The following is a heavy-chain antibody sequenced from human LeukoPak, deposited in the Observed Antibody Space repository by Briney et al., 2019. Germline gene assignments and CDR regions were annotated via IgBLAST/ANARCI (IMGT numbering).Heavy chain of an antibody. V-gene: IGHV1-18*01. CDR1: GYTFTSYG. J-gene: IGHJ5*02. CDR2: ISAYNGNT. Sequence: ASVKVSCKASGYTFTSYGISWVRQAPGQGLEWMGWISAYNGNTNYAQKLQGRVTMTTDTSTSTAYMELRSLRSDDTAVYYCARDRTIVGASWFDPWGQGTLVTVSS. D-gene: IGHD1-26*01. CDR3: ARDRTIVGASWFDP.